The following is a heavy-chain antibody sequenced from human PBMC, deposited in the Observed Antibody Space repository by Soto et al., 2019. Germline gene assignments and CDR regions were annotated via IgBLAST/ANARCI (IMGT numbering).Heavy chain of an antibody. CDR1: GYDFTRTW. D-gene: IGHD5-12*01. J-gene: IGHJ4*02. Sequence: PGESLKISCKGSGYDFTRTWIGWVRQLPGKGLDWMGTIYPGDSETRYSPSFQGQVTISADKSISTAYLQWSSLKTSDTAMYYCTRLVGGYDSYFDHWGQGTRVTVSS. CDR2: IYPGDSET. V-gene: IGHV5-51*01. CDR3: TRLVGGYDSYFDH.